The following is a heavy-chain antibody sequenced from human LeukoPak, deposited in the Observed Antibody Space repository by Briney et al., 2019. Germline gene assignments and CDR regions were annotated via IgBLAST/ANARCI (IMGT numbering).Heavy chain of an antibody. D-gene: IGHD2-21*02. Sequence: RGSLRLSCAASGFTFNNYAMSWVRQAPGKGLEWVSSISGGGGTTWYVNSAKGRFTISRDNSQSTLYLQMNGLRAEDTAVYYCVRGMTAPDCWGQGSLVTVSS. J-gene: IGHJ4*02. CDR2: ISGGGGTT. CDR1: GFTFNNYA. CDR3: VRGMTAPDC. V-gene: IGHV3-23*01.